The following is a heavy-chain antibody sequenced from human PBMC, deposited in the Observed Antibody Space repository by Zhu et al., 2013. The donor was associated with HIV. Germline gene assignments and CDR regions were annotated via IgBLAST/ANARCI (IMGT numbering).Heavy chain of an antibody. D-gene: IGHD2-21*02. CDR2: IDPSVGST. CDR3: ASSGHHCGGDCSAYFQY. Sequence: QVQLVQSGAEVKKPGASVKVSCKASGNTFSNYYIHWVRQAPGQGPEWLGLIDPSVGSTSYAQKVQDRLTVTWDTSTSTVYMELSSLRSDDTAVYYCASSGHHCGGDCSAYFQYWGQGTLVTVSS. J-gene: IGHJ1*01. CDR1: GNTFSNYY. V-gene: IGHV1-46*01.